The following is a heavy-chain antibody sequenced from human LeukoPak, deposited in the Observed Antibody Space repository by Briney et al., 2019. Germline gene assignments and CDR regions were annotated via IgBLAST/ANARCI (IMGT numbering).Heavy chain of an antibody. CDR3: ARDQEAFDY. CDR1: GYSFTSNY. Sequence: ASVNVSCKASGYSFTSNYIHWVRQAPGQGLVWMEMIYPRDGSTSYAQKFQGRVTVTRDTSTSTVHMELSGLRSEDTAVYYCARDQEAFDYWGQGTLVTVSS. CDR2: IYPRDGST. V-gene: IGHV1-46*01. J-gene: IGHJ4*02.